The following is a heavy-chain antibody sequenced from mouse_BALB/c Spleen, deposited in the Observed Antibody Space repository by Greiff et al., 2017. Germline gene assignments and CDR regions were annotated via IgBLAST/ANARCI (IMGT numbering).Heavy chain of an antibody. CDR3: ASAYDYTWFAY. CDR1: GFTFTDYY. V-gene: IGHV7-3*02. Sequence: EVQLQESGGGLVQPGGSLRLSCATSGFTFTDYYMSWVRQPPGKALEWLGFIRNKANGYTTEYSASVKGRLTISRDNSQSILYLQMNTLSAEDSATYYCASAYDYTWFAYWGQGTLVTVSA. CDR2: IRNKANGYTT. D-gene: IGHD2-4*01. J-gene: IGHJ3*01.